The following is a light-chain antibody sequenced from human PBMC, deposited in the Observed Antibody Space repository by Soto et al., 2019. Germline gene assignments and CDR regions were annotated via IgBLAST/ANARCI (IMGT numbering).Light chain of an antibody. J-gene: IGKJ5*01. CDR2: GAS. CDR3: QQYGSSPIT. Sequence: ETGLTLSPGTVSLSTGDRATLSCRASQSVGHNYLAWFQQKPGQAPRLLIYGASSRATGIPDRFRGSGSGTDFTLTINRLEPEDFALYHCQQYGSSPITFGEGTRLEIK. V-gene: IGKV3-20*01. CDR1: QSVGHNY.